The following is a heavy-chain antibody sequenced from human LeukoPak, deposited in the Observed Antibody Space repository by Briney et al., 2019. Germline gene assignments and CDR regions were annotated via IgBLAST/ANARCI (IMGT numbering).Heavy chain of an antibody. CDR1: GGSVSSGSYY. V-gene: IGHV4-61*01. Sequence: PSEALSLTCTVSGGSVSSGSYYWSWIRQPPGKGLEWIGYIYYSGSTNYNPSLKSRVTISVDTSKNQFSLKLSSVTAADTAVYYCARDATTQAFDIWGQGTMVTVSS. CDR2: IYYSGST. CDR3: ARDATTQAFDI. J-gene: IGHJ3*02. D-gene: IGHD4-17*01.